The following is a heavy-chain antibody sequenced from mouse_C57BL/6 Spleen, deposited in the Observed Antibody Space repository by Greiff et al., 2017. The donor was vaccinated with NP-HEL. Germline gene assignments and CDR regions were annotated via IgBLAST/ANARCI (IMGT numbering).Heavy chain of an antibody. D-gene: IGHD4-1*01. CDR2: IYPGDGDT. CDR3: ARYLGRDYFDY. J-gene: IGHJ2*01. V-gene: IGHV1-80*01. CDR1: GYAFRSSW. Sequence: QVQLVESGAELVKPGASVNISCKASGYAFRSSWMNWVKQRPGKGLEWIGQIYPGDGDTNYNGKFKGKATLTADKSSSTAYMQLSSLTSEDSAVYFCARYLGRDYFDYWGQGTTLTGSS.